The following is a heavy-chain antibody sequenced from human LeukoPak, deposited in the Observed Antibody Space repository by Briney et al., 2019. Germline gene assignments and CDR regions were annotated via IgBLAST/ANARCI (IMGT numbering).Heavy chain of an antibody. CDR3: ARIAVAGYFDY. D-gene: IGHD6-19*01. CDR2: INQDGSEK. Sequence: GGSLRLSCAASGFTFSSYSMNWVRQAPGKGLEWVGNINQDGSEKYYVDSVRGRFTISRDNAKNSLYLQMNSLRAEDTAVYYCARIAVAGYFDYWGQGTLVTVSS. V-gene: IGHV3-7*01. J-gene: IGHJ4*02. CDR1: GFTFSSYS.